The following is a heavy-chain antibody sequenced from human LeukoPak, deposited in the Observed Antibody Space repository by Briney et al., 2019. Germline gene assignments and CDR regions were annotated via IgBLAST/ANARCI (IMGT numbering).Heavy chain of an antibody. J-gene: IGHJ6*02. Sequence: GGSLRLSCAASGFTFSSYGMHWVRQAPGKGLEWVAVISYDGSNKYYADSVKGRFTISRDNSKNTLYLQMNSLRAEDTAVYYCARDRASIVVVVAATPDGMDVWGQGTTVTVSS. V-gene: IGHV3-30*03. CDR3: ARDRASIVVVVAATPDGMDV. D-gene: IGHD2-15*01. CDR2: ISYDGSNK. CDR1: GFTFSSYG.